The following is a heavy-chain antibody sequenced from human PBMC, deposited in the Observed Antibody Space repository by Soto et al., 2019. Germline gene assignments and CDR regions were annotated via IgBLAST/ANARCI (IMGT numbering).Heavy chain of an antibody. CDR1: GGTFNTYA. CDR2: ISPMFGAA. V-gene: IGHV1-69*19. Sequence: QVQLVQSGAEMKKPGSSGKVSCQSSGGTFNTYAMNWVRQAPGQGPEWMGDISPMFGAANYAPKFQGRVTISADESTVTSYMQLSSLTSEDTALYFCAREVQVHTPAFVYWGQGTLVTVSS. CDR3: AREVQVHTPAFVY. J-gene: IGHJ4*02. D-gene: IGHD3-10*01.